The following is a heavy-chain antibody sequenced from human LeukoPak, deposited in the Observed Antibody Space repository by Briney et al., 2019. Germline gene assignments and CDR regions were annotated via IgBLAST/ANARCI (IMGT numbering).Heavy chain of an antibody. CDR3: AKDWITDSSNYFDP. CDR2: MRYGESDT. V-gene: IGHV3-30*02. CDR1: GFTFSSYG. D-gene: IGHD3-10*01. J-gene: IGHJ5*02. Sequence: GGSLRLSCAASGFTFSSYGMQWVRHVPGKGLEGVAFMRYGESDTYYTDSVKGRFAIYRDNSKNTLYLQMNSLRAEDTAIYYCAKDWITDSSNYFDPWGQGTLVTVSS.